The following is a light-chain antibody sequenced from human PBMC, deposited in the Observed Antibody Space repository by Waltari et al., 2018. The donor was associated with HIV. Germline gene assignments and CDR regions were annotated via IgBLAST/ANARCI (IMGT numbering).Light chain of an antibody. Sequence: SYDLTQPPSVSVSPGQTASIACSGDRLESRYVCWYQKKPGPSPLLFIFQDGKRPSGIPERFSRSNSGNTSTLTISGTQAMYEADYYCQAWDSSSGGVFGGGTRLTVL. CDR3: QAWDSSSGGV. J-gene: IGLJ3*02. CDR2: QDG. CDR1: RLESRY. V-gene: IGLV3-1*01.